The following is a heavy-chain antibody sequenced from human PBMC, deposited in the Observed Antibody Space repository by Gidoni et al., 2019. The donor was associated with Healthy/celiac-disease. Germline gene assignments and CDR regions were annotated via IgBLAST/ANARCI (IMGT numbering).Heavy chain of an antibody. CDR3: ARAPQRAVDY. CDR1: GFTFSSHG. J-gene: IGHJ4*02. V-gene: IGHV3-33*01. Sequence: QVQLVESGGSVVHPGSALRLSCAACGFTFSSHGMHWVRQAPGKGLEWVAVIWYDGSNKYYADSVKGRFTISRDNSKNTLYLQMNSRRAEDTAVYYCARAPQRAVDYWGQGTLVTVSS. CDR2: IWYDGSNK.